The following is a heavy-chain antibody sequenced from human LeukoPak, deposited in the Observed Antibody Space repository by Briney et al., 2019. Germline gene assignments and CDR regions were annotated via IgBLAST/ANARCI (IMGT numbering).Heavy chain of an antibody. V-gene: IGHV3-7*01. CDR3: ARDTVGATDY. CDR1: GFTFSSSW. J-gene: IGHJ4*02. D-gene: IGHD1-26*01. CDR2: IEPDGSEK. Sequence: GGSLRLSCAASGFTFSSSWMSWVRQAPGKGLEWVTNIEPDGSEKYYVDSVKGRFTISRDNAKKSLYLQMNSLRAEDTALYYCARDTVGATDYWGQGTLVTVSS.